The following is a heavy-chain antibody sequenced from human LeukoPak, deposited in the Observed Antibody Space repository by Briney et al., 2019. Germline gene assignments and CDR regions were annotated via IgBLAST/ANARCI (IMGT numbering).Heavy chain of an antibody. CDR3: ARARIPGCSYGLYYYYYYMDV. V-gene: IGHV1-69*05. D-gene: IGHD5-18*01. CDR2: IIPIFGTA. CDR1: GGTFSSFA. J-gene: IGHJ6*03. Sequence: ASVKVSCKASGGTFSSFAISWVRQAPGQGLEWMGGIIPIFGTANYAQKFQGRVTITTDESTSTAYMELSSLRSEDTAVYYCARARIPGCSYGLYYYYYYMDVWGKGTTVTVSS.